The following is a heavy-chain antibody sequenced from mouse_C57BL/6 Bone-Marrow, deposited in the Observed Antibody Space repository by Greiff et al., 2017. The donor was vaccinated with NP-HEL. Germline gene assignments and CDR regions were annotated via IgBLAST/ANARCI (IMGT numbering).Heavy chain of an antibody. J-gene: IGHJ3*01. Sequence: EVQRVESGPGLVKPSQSLSLTCSVTGYSITSGYYWNWIRQFPGNKLEWMGYISYDGSNNYNPSLKNRISITRDTSKNQLFLKLNSMTTEDTATYYCARDQSNVFAYWGQGTLVTVSA. CDR2: ISYDGSN. CDR1: GYSITSGYY. V-gene: IGHV3-6*01. CDR3: ARDQSNVFAY. D-gene: IGHD2-5*01.